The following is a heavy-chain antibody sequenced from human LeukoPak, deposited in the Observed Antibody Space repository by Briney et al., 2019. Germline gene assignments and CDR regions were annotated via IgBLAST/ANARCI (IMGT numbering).Heavy chain of an antibody. D-gene: IGHD6-13*01. J-gene: IGHJ6*02. Sequence: GGSLRLSCAASGFTFSSYAMSWVRQAPGKGLEWVSAISGSGGSTYYADSVKGRFTISRDNSKNTLYLQMNSLRAEDTAVYYCAKDGAAAGTGDYYYGMDVWGQGTTVTVSS. CDR1: GFTFSSYA. V-gene: IGHV3-23*01. CDR3: AKDGAAAGTGDYYYGMDV. CDR2: ISGSGGST.